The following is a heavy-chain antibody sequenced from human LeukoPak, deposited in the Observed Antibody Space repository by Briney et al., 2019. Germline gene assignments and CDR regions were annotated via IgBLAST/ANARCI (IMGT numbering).Heavy chain of an antibody. CDR2: INHSGST. D-gene: IGHD3-10*01. CDR1: GGSFSGYY. V-gene: IGHV4-34*01. Sequence: SETLSLTCAVYGGSFSGYYWSWIRQPPGKGLEWIGEINHSGSTNYNPSLKSRVTMSVDTSKNQFSLKLSSVTAADTAVYYCARGPRRITMVRGQLFDYWGQGTLVTVSS. J-gene: IGHJ4*02. CDR3: ARGPRRITMVRGQLFDY.